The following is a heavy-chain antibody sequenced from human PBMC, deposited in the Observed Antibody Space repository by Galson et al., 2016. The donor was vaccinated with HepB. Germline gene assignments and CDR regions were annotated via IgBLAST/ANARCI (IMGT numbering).Heavy chain of an antibody. CDR1: GFTFSNAR. D-gene: IGHD3-10*01. J-gene: IGHJ4*02. V-gene: IGHV3-15*01. CDR2: IKSKTDGGTT. CDR3: ANYLGYGSGRPGYFHS. Sequence: SLRLSCAASGFTFSNARMSWVRQAPGKGLEWVGRIKSKTDGGTTDYAAPVKGRFTISRDDSKNTLYLQMNSLRVEDTAVYFCANYLGYGSGRPGYFHSWGQGTLVTVSP.